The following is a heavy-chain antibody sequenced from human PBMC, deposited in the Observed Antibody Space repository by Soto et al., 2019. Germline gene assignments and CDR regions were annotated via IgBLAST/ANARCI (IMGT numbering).Heavy chain of an antibody. CDR1: GYSFTSYW. D-gene: IGHD2-8*01. V-gene: IGHV5-51*01. CDR2: IYPGDSDT. J-gene: IGHJ3*02. Sequence: PGESLKISCKGSGYSFTSYWIGWVRQMPGKGLEWMGIIYPGDSDTRYSPSFQGQVTISADKSISTAYLQWSSLKASDTAMYYCAKSYLPTLLFVYATRPGTAFYIWGKGTMVPVSS. CDR3: AKSYLPTLLFVYATRPGTAFYI.